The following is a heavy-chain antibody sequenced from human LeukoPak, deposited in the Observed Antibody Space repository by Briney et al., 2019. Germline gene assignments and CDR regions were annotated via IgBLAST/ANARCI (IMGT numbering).Heavy chain of an antibody. CDR2: TYYRTKWYN. D-gene: IGHD2-15*01. Sequence: SQTLSLTCAISGDSVSSNSASWNWIRQSPSIGLEWLGRTYYRTKWYNDYAVSVKSRITVNPDTSKTQFSLKLTSVTAADTAVYYCARDRGHDCSGGSCWDYWGQGTLVTVSS. CDR1: GDSVSSNSAS. CDR3: ARDRGHDCSGGSCWDY. J-gene: IGHJ4*02. V-gene: IGHV6-1*01.